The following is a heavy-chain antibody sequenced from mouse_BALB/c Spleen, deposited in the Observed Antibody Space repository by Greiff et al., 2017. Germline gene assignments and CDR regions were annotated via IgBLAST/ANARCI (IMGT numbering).Heavy chain of an antibody. V-gene: IGHV2-4-1*01. CDR3: ARPYYRYDYFDY. CDR2: IWSGGST. Sequence: VMLVESGPGLVQPSQSLSITCTVSGFSLTSYGVHWVRQSPGKGLEWLGVIWSGGSTDYNAAFISRLSISKDNSKSQVFFKMNSLQADDTAIYYCARPYYRYDYFDYWGQGTTLTVSS. J-gene: IGHJ2*01. D-gene: IGHD2-14*01. CDR1: GFSLTSYG.